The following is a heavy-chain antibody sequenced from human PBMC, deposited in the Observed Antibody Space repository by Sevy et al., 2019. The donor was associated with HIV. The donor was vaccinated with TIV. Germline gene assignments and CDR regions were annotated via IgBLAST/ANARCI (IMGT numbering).Heavy chain of an antibody. CDR3: ARVPQSLCSDTSCNNDPFDI. CDR2: ISTNTGST. V-gene: IGHV1-18*01. Sequence: ASVKVSCKASGYTFTNYDISWLRQAPGQGLEWMGWISTNTGSTTYAQRLQGRVTMTTDTSTRTTYMELRSLRSDDTAKYYCARVPQSLCSDTSCNNDPFDIWGQGTMVTVSS. D-gene: IGHD2-2*01. J-gene: IGHJ3*02. CDR1: GYTFTNYD.